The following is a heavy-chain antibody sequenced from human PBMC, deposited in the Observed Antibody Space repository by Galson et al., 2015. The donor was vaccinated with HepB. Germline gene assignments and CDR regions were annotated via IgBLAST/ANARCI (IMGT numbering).Heavy chain of an antibody. CDR3: ASFGESYIGG. D-gene: IGHD3-16*01. Sequence: SLRLSCAASGFSVNDNNMCWVRQAPGKGLEWVSVVHGNGDIYYADSVKGRFSTSRDIRMNTLSLHMKSLRAEDTAMYYCASFGESYIGGWGQGTLVTVSS. CDR1: GFSVNDNN. J-gene: IGHJ4*02. V-gene: IGHV3-53*01. CDR2: VHGNGDI.